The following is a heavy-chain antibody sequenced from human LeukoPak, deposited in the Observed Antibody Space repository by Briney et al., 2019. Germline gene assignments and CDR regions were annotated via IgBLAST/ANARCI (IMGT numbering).Heavy chain of an antibody. Sequence: SETLSLTCTVSGGSISSYYWSWIRQPAGKGLEWIGRIYTTGSTNYNPSLKSRVTMSVDTSKNQFSLKLISVTAADTAVYYCAREDYHTSEIDYWGQGTLVTVSS. D-gene: IGHD3-22*01. J-gene: IGHJ4*02. V-gene: IGHV4-4*07. CDR1: GGSISSYY. CDR2: IYTTGST. CDR3: AREDYHTSEIDY.